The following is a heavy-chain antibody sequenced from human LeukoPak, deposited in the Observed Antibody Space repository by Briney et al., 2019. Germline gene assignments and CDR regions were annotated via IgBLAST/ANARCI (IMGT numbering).Heavy chain of an antibody. V-gene: IGHV3-74*01. CDR2: MNGDGSST. J-gene: IGHJ3*02. CDR1: VFTFRSYW. D-gene: IGHD2-21*02. Sequence: GSPRLSRAAPVFTFRSYWMHSGRQDPRKGPLWVSHMNGDGSSTSDADSAKGRFTISRDNAKNTLYLQMNSLKAEDTAVYYCARTATDAFDIWGQGTMVTVSS. CDR3: ARTATDAFDI.